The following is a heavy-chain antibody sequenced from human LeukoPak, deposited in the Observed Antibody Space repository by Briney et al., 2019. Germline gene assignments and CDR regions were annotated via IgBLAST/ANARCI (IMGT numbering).Heavy chain of an antibody. CDR3: ARQSPYSSSFSDY. Sequence: SETLSVTCTVSGGSISSYYWSWIRQPPGKGLEWIGYIYYSGSTNYNPSLKSRVTISVDTSKNQFSLKLSSVTAADTAVYYCARQSPYSSSFSDYWGQGTLVTVSS. D-gene: IGHD6-13*01. CDR2: IYYSGST. J-gene: IGHJ4*02. V-gene: IGHV4-59*08. CDR1: GGSISSYY.